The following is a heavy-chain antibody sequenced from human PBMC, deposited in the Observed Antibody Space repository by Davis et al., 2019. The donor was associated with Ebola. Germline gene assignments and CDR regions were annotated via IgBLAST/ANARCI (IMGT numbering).Heavy chain of an antibody. CDR2: ISAYNGNT. Sequence: ASVKVSCKASGYTFTSYGISWVRQAPGQGLEWMGWISAYNGNTNYAQKLQGRVTMTRDTSTSTVYMELSSLRSGDTAVYYCAREGGFWSGYSHWGQGTLVTVSS. V-gene: IGHV1-18*01. D-gene: IGHD3-3*01. CDR1: GYTFTSYG. CDR3: AREGGFWSGYSH. J-gene: IGHJ4*02.